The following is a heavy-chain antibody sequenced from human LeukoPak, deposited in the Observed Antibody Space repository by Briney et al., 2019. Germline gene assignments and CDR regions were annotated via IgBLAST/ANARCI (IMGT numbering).Heavy chain of an antibody. V-gene: IGHV3-30*02. CDR1: GFTFSSYG. J-gene: IGHJ4*02. CDR2: IRYDGSNK. Sequence: PGGSLRLSCAASGFTFSSYGMHWARQAPGKGLEWVAFIRYDGSNKYYADSVKGRFTISRDNSKNTLYLQMNSLRAEDTAVYYCAKDEGGYSYGTLLDYWGQGTLVTVSS. D-gene: IGHD5-18*01. CDR3: AKDEGGYSYGTLLDY.